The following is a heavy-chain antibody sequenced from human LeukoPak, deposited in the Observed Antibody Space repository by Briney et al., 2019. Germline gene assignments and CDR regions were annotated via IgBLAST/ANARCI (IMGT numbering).Heavy chain of an antibody. V-gene: IGHV1-69*05. Sequence: XVRQXXXQGXXXXXXXXXXFGTANYAKKFQGRVTITTDEYTRTAYMEVSRVRSEDTAVYYCANTRGYYDSSGYYEPWFDPWGQGTLVTVSS. D-gene: IGHD3-22*01. CDR2: XXXXFGTA. CDR3: ANTRGYYDSSGYYEPWFDP. J-gene: IGHJ5*02.